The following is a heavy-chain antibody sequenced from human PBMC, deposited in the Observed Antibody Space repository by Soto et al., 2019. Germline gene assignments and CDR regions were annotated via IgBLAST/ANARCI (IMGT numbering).Heavy chain of an antibody. CDR3: ARRNYGSGSYRYSYYYYYGMDV. CDR2: INHSGST. J-gene: IGHJ6*02. CDR1: CGSFSGYY. D-gene: IGHD3-10*01. V-gene: IGHV4-34*01. Sequence: SETLSLTCAVYCGSFSGYYWSWIRQPPGKGLEWIGEINHSGSTNYNPSLKSRVTISVDTSKNQFSLKLSSVTAADTAVYYCARRNYGSGSYRYSYYYYYGMDVWGQGTTVTVS.